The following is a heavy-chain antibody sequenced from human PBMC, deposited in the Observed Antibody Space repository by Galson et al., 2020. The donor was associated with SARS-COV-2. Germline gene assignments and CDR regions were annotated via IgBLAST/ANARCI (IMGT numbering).Heavy chain of an antibody. CDR3: AKVGDTAMVTWGYYYYMDV. CDR1: GFTISSYG. Sequence: GGSLRLSCAASGFTISSYGMHWVRQAPGKGLEWVAFIRYDGSNKYYADSVKGRFTISRDNSKNTLYLQMNSLRAEDTAVYYCAKVGDTAMVTWGYYYYMDVWGKGTTVTVSS. CDR2: IRYDGSNK. J-gene: IGHJ6*03. V-gene: IGHV3-30*02. D-gene: IGHD5-18*01.